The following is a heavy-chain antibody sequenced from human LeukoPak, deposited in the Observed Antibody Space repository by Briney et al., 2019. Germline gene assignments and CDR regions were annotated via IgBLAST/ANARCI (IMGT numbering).Heavy chain of an antibody. V-gene: IGHV1-69*13. CDR3: AGYPYGYYYYGMDV. CDR2: IIPTFGTA. CDR1: GGTFSSYA. J-gene: IGHJ6*04. Sequence: SVKVSCKASGGTFSSYAISWVRQAPGQGLEWMGGIIPTFGTANYAQKFQGRVTITADESTSTAYMELSSLRSEDTAVYYCAGYPYGYYYYGMDVWGKGTTVTVSS. D-gene: IGHD5-18*01.